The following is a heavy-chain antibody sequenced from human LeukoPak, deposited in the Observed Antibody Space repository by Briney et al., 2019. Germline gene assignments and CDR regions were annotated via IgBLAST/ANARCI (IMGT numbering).Heavy chain of an antibody. CDR3: AREGGDGGPFDY. CDR2: IHTSGGTT. J-gene: IGHJ4*02. D-gene: IGHD4-23*01. V-gene: IGHV1-46*01. CDR1: GYTFTTYF. Sequence: GASVKVSCKASGYTFTTYFMHWVRQAPGQGLEWMGIIHTSGGTTKYAQKFQDRVTMTRDTSTNTVYMELSSLKFDDTAVYYCAREGGDGGPFDYWGQGILVTVSS.